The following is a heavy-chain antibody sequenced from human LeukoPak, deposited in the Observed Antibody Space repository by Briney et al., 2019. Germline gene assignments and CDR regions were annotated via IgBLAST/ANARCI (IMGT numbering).Heavy chain of an antibody. V-gene: IGHV1-8*01. J-gene: IGHJ4*02. D-gene: IGHD3-22*01. CDR3: ATKRSWNYYDSSGYYSEVY. Sequence: ASVKVSCKASGYTFTSYDIDWVRQATGQGLEWMGWMNPNSGNTGYAQKFQGRVTMTEDTSTDTAYMELSSLRSEDTAVYYCATKRSWNYYDSSGYYSEVYWGQGTLVTVSS. CDR1: GYTFTSYD. CDR2: MNPNSGNT.